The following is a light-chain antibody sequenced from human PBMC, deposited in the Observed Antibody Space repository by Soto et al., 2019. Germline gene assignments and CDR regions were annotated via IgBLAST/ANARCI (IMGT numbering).Light chain of an antibody. V-gene: IGKV3-15*01. J-gene: IGKJ3*01. Sequence: EIVMTQSPANLSVSPGERATLSCRASQSVSTNLAWYQQKPGQAPRLLIYGASTRATGIPARFSGSGSGTEFTLTISGLQSEDVAVYYCQQYDDWLIFTFGPGTKVDIK. CDR2: GAS. CDR3: QQYDDWLIFT. CDR1: QSVSTN.